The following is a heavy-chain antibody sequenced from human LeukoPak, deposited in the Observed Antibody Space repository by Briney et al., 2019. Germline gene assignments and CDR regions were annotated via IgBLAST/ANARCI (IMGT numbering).Heavy chain of an antibody. CDR3: ARDPSDSREGWFDP. CDR2: INSDGSST. J-gene: IGHJ5*02. V-gene: IGHV3-74*01. CDR1: GFTFSSYW. Sequence: PGGSLRLSCAASGFTFSSYWMHRVRQAPGKGLVWVSRINSDGSSTSYADSVKGRFTISRDNAKNTLYLQMNSLRAEDTAVYYCARDPSDSREGWFDPWGQGTLVTVSS. D-gene: IGHD3-22*01.